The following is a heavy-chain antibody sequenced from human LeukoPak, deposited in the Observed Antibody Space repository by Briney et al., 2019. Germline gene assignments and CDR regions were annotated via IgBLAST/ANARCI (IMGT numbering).Heavy chain of an antibody. CDR2: ISTSGST. CDR1: GGSISSGSYY. CDR3: ARRSSGWYRYDY. D-gene: IGHD6-19*01. V-gene: IGHV4-61*02. J-gene: IGHJ4*02. Sequence: SETLSLTCTVSGGSISSGSYYWSWIRQPAGKGLEWIGRISTSGSTNYNPSLKSRVTISLDTSKNQFSLKLTSVTAADTAVYYCARRSSGWYRYDYWGQGTLVTVSS.